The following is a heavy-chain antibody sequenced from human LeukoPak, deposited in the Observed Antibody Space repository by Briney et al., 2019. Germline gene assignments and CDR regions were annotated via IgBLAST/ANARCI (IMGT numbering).Heavy chain of an antibody. CDR1: GFPFSSYA. CDR3: AKEYSQGNDVPAFDI. D-gene: IGHD1-1*01. V-gene: IGHV3-64*04. Sequence: GGSLRLSCSASGFPFSSYAMHWVRQAPGKGLEYVSAISDSGGSTYYADSVKGRFTISRDNSKNTLCLQMNSLRAEDTAVYYCAKEYSQGNDVPAFDIWGQGTMVTVSS. J-gene: IGHJ3*02. CDR2: ISDSGGST.